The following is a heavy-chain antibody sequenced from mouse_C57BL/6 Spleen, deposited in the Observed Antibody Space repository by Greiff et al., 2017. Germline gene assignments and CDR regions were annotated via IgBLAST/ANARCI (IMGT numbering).Heavy chain of an antibody. CDR3: ARGGGNLYYFDY. CDR2: IYPGDGDT. D-gene: IGHD2-1*01. V-gene: IGHV1-82*01. CDR1: GYAFSSSW. J-gene: IGHJ2*01. Sequence: QVQLKESGPELVKPGASVKISCKASGYAFSSSWMNWVKQRPGKGLEWIGRIYPGDGDTNYNGKFKGKATLTADKSSSTAYMQLSSLTSEDSAVYFCARGGGNLYYFDYWGQGTTRTVSS.